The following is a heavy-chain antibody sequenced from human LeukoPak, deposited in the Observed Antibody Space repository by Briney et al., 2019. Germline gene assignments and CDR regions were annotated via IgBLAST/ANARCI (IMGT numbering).Heavy chain of an antibody. CDR2: IYYSGST. J-gene: IGHJ4*02. CDR1: GGSISSYY. V-gene: IGHV4-59*01. CDR3: ARGVAVRWLQFPYYFDY. Sequence: SETLSLTCTVSGGSISSYYWSWVRQPPGKGLEWIGYIYYSGSTNYNPSLKSRVTISVDTSKNQFSLKLSSLTAADTAVYYCARGVAVRWLQFPYYFDYWGQGTLVTVSS. D-gene: IGHD5-24*01.